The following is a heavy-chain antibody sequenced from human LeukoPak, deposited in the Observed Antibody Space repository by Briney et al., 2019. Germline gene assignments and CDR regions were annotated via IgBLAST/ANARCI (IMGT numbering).Heavy chain of an antibody. V-gene: IGHV1-24*01. D-gene: IGHD4-17*01. J-gene: IGHJ5*02. CDR2: FDPEDGET. Sequence: ASVKVSCKVFGYTITELSMHWVRQAPGKELEWMGGFDPEDGETVYAQKFQGRVTMTEDTSTDTAYMELSSLRSEDTAVYYCANVGATVTTDYWFDPWGQGTLVTVSS. CDR1: GYTITELS. CDR3: ANVGATVTTDYWFDP.